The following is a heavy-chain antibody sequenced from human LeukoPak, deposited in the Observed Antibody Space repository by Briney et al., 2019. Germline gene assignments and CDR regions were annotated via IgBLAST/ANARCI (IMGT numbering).Heavy chain of an antibody. J-gene: IGHJ4*02. CDR3: ARSSNTYFGSGSYFPPLFDS. D-gene: IGHD3-10*01. CDR1: GGCISGYY. Sequence: PSETLSLTCTVSGGCISGYYWSWIRQPPGKGLEWIGYIYYSGSTNYNPSLKSRVTISVDPSKNQFSLKLSSVTAADTAVFHCARSSNTYFGSGSYFPPLFDSWGQGTLVTVSS. V-gene: IGHV4-59*01. CDR2: IYYSGST.